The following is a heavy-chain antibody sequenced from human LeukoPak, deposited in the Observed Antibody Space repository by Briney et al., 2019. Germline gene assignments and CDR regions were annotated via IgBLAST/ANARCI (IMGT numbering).Heavy chain of an antibody. CDR3: ARDFRAHYYGSGSYSDYYGMDV. V-gene: IGHV4-39*02. D-gene: IGHD3-10*01. CDR1: GGSISNTRYY. Sequence: PSETLSLTCTVSGGSISNTRYYWGWIRQPPGKGLEWIGTIYYSGSTYYNPSLKSRVTISVDTSKNQFSLRLSSVTAADTAVYYCARDFRAHYYGSGSYSDYYGMDVWGQGTTVTVSS. J-gene: IGHJ6*02. CDR2: IYYSGST.